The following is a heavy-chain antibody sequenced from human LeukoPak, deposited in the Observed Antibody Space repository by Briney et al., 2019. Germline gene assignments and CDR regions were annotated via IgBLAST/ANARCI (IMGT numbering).Heavy chain of an antibody. J-gene: IGHJ4*02. CDR3: ASSSSGDILTGYDLDY. CDR2: IYYSGST. V-gene: IGHV4-59*01. CDR1: GGSISSYY. D-gene: IGHD3-9*01. Sequence: KTSETLSLTCTVSGGSISSYYWSWIRQPPGKGLEWIGYIYYSGSTNYNPSLKSRVTISVDTSKNQLSLKLSSVTAADTAVYYCASSSSGDILTGYDLDYWGQGTLVTVSS.